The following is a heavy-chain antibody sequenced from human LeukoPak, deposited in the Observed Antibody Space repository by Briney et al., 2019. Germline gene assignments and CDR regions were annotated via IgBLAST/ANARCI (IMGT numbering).Heavy chain of an antibody. V-gene: IGHV1-18*01. J-gene: IGHJ5*02. CDR1: GYTFTSYG. CDR2: ISAYNGNT. Sequence: ASVKVSCKASGYTFTSYGINWVRQAPGQGLEWMGWISAYNGNTNYAQKLQGRVTMTTDTSTSTAYMELRSLRSDDTAVYYCARDNSAVAGNWFDPWGQGTLVTVSS. CDR3: ARDNSAVAGNWFDP. D-gene: IGHD6-19*01.